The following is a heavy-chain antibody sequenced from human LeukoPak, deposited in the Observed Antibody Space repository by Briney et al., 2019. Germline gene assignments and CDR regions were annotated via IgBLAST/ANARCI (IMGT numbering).Heavy chain of an antibody. CDR2: IYYSGST. Sequence: SETLSLTCTVSGGSISSSSYYWGWIRQPPGKGLEWIGSIYYSGSTYYNPSLKSRVTISVDTSKNQFSLKLSSVTAADTAVYYCARRRGGYSNSDYYYYYGMDVWGQGTTVTVSS. CDR3: ARRRGGYSNSDYYYYYGMDV. J-gene: IGHJ6*02. V-gene: IGHV4-39*01. D-gene: IGHD4-4*01. CDR1: GGSISSSSYY.